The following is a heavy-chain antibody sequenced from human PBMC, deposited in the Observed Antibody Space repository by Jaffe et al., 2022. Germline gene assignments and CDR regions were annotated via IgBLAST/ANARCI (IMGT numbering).Heavy chain of an antibody. D-gene: IGHD3-22*01. V-gene: IGHV2-5*02. CDR3: ARTMIVVVHWAFDI. Sequence: QITLKESGPTLVKPTQTLTLTCTFSGFSLSTSGVGVGWIRQPPGKALEWLALIYWDDDKRYSPSLKSRLTITKDTSKNQVVLTMTNMDPVDTATYYCARTMIVVVHWAFDIWGQGTMVTVSS. CDR1: GFSLSTSGVG. J-gene: IGHJ3*02. CDR2: IYWDDDK.